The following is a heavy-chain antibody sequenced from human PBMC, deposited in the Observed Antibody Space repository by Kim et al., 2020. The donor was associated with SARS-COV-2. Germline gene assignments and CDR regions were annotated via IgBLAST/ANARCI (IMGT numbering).Heavy chain of an antibody. J-gene: IGHJ4*02. Sequence: ADSGKGRFTVSRDITKATLYLQMNSLRAEDTALYYCAKDNPSSGWPAFDSWGQGTLVTVSS. CDR3: AKDNPSSGWPAFDS. V-gene: IGHV3-23*01. D-gene: IGHD6-19*01.